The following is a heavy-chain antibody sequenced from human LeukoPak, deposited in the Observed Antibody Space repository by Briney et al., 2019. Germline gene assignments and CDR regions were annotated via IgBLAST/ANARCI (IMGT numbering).Heavy chain of an antibody. CDR3: GRDSGYSYGHGGYYFDY. J-gene: IGHJ4*02. CDR1: GFTFSSYE. CDR2: ISSSGSTI. D-gene: IGHD5-18*01. V-gene: IGHV3-48*03. Sequence: PGGSLRLSCAASGFTFSSYEMNWVRQAPGKGLEWVSYISSSGSTIYYADSVRGRFTISRDNAKNSLYLQMNSLRAEDTAVYYCGRDSGYSYGHGGYYFDYWGQGTLVTVSS.